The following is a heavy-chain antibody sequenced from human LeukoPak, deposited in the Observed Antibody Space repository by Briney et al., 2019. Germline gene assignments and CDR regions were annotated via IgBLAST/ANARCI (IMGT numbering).Heavy chain of an antibody. Sequence: GGSLRLSCAASGLTFSSYAMSWVRQAPGKGLEWVSSISGSGGTTYYADSVKGRFTISRDNSKNTLYLQMNSLRAEDTAVYYCAKDVSVVAATPFPDYWGQGTLVTVSS. J-gene: IGHJ4*02. CDR3: AKDVSVVAATPFPDY. D-gene: IGHD2-15*01. CDR2: ISGSGGTT. CDR1: GLTFSSYA. V-gene: IGHV3-23*01.